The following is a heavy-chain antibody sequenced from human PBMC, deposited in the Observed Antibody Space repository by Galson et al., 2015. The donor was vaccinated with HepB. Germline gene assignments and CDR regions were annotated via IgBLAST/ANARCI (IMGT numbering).Heavy chain of an antibody. J-gene: IGHJ4*02. CDR1: GFTFIGYG. D-gene: IGHD1-26*01. Sequence: SLRLSCAASGFTFIGYGMHWVRQAPGKGLEWVSSISSSSNYIYYADPVKGRFAISRDNAKNSLYLQMNSLRAEDTAVYYCARGWEQYFDYWGQGTLVTVSS. CDR2: ISSSSNYI. CDR3: ARGWEQYFDY. V-gene: IGHV3-21*01.